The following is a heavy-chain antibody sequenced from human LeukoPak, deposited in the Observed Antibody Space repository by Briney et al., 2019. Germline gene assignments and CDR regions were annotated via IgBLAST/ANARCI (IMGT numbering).Heavy chain of an antibody. Sequence: SVKVSCKASGGTFSNYGISWVRQAPGQGLEWMGGIIPGLRTASYAQKFQGRVTITADESTSTAYMELSSLRSEDTAVYYCARDTSLEYLFYFDNWGQGTQVTVSS. CDR1: GGTFSNYG. D-gene: IGHD1-1*01. J-gene: IGHJ4*02. CDR3: ARDTSLEYLFYFDN. V-gene: IGHV1-69*13. CDR2: IIPGLRTA.